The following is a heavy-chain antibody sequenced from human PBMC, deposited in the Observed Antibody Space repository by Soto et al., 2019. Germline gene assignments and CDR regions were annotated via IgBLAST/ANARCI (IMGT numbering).Heavy chain of an antibody. V-gene: IGHV3-30-3*01. J-gene: IGHJ4*02. D-gene: IGHD3-16*01. CDR1: GFTFSTYA. CDR3: ASSGRSAYDDNPDHFFDF. Sequence: QVQLVESGGGVVQPGRSLRLSCAASGFTFSTYAMHWVRQAPGKGLEWVALISYDGSNKYSADSMKGRFTISRDNSKNTLYLQMNSLRAEDTAVYYCASSGRSAYDDNPDHFFDFWGQGTLVTVSS. CDR2: ISYDGSNK.